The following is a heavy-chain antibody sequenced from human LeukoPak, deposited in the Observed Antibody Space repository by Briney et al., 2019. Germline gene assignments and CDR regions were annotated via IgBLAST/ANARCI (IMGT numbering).Heavy chain of an antibody. CDR3: ARQLYVSGSYYAPMDV. D-gene: IGHD3-10*01. Sequence: SETLSLTCAVYGGSFSGYYWSWIRQPPGKGLEWIGEINHSGITNYNPSLKSRVTISIDTSKNQFSLRLSSVTAADTAVYFCARQLYVSGSYYAPMDVWGKGTTVTVSS. CDR2: INHSGIT. V-gene: IGHV4-34*01. J-gene: IGHJ6*03. CDR1: GGSFSGYY.